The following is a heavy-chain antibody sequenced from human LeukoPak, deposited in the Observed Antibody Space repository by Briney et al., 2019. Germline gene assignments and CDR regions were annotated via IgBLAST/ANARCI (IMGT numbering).Heavy chain of an antibody. CDR1: GGSISGYY. D-gene: IGHD2-15*01. J-gene: IGHJ4*02. CDR2: IYYSGST. V-gene: IGHV4-59*01. Sequence: PSETLSLTCTVSGGSISGYYWNWIRQPPGKGQEWIGNIYYSGSTNYNPSLKSRVTISVATSKNQFSLKLSSVTAADTAVYYCARDEYSSGRNGGYFDYWGQGALVTVSS. CDR3: ARDEYSSGRNGGYFDY.